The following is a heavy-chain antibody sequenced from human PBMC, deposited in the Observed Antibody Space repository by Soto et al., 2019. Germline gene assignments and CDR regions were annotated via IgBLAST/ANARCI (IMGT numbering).Heavy chain of an antibody. Sequence: PGGSLRLSCAASGFTFISYSMSWVRQAPGKGLEWVAAISGSGGSTYYADSVKGRVTISRDKSKNTLYLQMNSLRAEDTAVYYCAKIPAIVVVPAAYYFDSWGQGTLVTVSS. V-gene: IGHV3-23*01. CDR1: GFTFISYS. CDR3: AKIPAIVVVPAAYYFDS. CDR2: ISGSGGST. D-gene: IGHD2-2*01. J-gene: IGHJ4*02.